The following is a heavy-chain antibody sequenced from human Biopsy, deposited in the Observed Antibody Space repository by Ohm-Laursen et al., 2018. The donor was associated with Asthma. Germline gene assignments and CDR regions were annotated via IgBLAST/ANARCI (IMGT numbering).Heavy chain of an antibody. CDR1: GFTFDDYS. CDR2: ISWNSGSI. Sequence: SLRLSCAASGFTFDDYSMHWVRQAPGKGLEWVSGISWNSGSIGYADSVKGRFTISRDNAKNSLYLQMNSLRAEDTAVYYCAREGIAVAHFDYWGQGTLVTVSS. CDR3: AREGIAVAHFDY. D-gene: IGHD6-19*01. V-gene: IGHV3-9*01. J-gene: IGHJ4*02.